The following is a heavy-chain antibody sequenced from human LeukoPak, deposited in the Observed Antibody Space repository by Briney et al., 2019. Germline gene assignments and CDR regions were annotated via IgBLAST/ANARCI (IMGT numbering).Heavy chain of an antibody. D-gene: IGHD3-9*01. CDR1: GYTFTSYT. CDR3: ARAYFAPEIRFYFDY. Sequence: GASVKVSCKASGYTFTSYTMHWVRQAPGQRLEWMGWINAGNGYTKYSQKFQGRVTITRDTSASIAYMELSSLRSEDTAVYYCARAYFAPEIRFYFDYWGQGTLVTVSS. CDR2: INAGNGYT. V-gene: IGHV1-3*01. J-gene: IGHJ4*02.